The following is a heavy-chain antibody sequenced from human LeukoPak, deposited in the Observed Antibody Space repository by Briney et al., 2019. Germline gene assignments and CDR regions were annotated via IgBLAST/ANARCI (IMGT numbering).Heavy chain of an antibody. D-gene: IGHD2-2*01. V-gene: IGHV3-33*08. Sequence: GGSLRLSCAASGFTFSSYAMHWVRQAPGKGLEWVAVIWYDGNNKYYADSVKGRFTISRDNSNNTLYLQMNSLRAEDTAVYYCARDRWSSTSYNDYWGQGTLVTVSS. CDR2: IWYDGNNK. CDR3: ARDRWSSTSYNDY. J-gene: IGHJ4*02. CDR1: GFTFSSYA.